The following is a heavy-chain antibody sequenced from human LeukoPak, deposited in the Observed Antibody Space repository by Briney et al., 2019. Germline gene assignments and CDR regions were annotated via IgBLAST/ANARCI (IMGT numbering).Heavy chain of an antibody. CDR1: GFTVRSNY. V-gene: IGHV3-53*01. Sequence: AGGSLRLSCVASGFTVRSNYMSWVRQAPGRGLEWVSVVYSGGTTYYADSVKGRFTISRGNSKNTLYLQMNSLRAEDTAVYYCARVKVAVAGIGWFDPWGQGSLVTVSS. CDR3: ARVKVAVAGIGWFDP. D-gene: IGHD6-13*01. CDR2: VYSGGTT. J-gene: IGHJ5*02.